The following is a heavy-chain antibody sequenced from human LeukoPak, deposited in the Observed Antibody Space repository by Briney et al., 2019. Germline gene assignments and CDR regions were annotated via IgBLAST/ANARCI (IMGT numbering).Heavy chain of an antibody. D-gene: IGHD2-15*01. V-gene: IGHV4-4*07. CDR3: AGEYPSRVARDAFDI. J-gene: IGHJ3*02. Sequence: KASETLSLTCTVSGGSISSYYWSWIRQPAGKGLEWIGRIYTSGSTNYNPSLKSRVTMSVDTSKNQFSLKLSSVTAADTAVYYCAGEYPSRVARDAFDIWGQGTMVTVSS. CDR2: IYTSGST. CDR1: GGSISSYY.